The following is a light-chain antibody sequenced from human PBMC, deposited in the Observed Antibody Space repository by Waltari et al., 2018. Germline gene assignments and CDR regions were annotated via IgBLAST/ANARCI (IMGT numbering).Light chain of an antibody. Sequence: QSALSQPASVSGSPGQSLTITCTGASTDLASYNLVAWYQHHPNRAPKLIIYEATKLPSGISHGLSGAKSGATASLRISGLQADDEADYYCCSYTGSSTSYGCGGGTKVTVL. CDR2: EAT. J-gene: IGLJ1*01. V-gene: IGLV2-23*01. CDR1: STDLASYNL. CDR3: CSYTGSSTSYG.